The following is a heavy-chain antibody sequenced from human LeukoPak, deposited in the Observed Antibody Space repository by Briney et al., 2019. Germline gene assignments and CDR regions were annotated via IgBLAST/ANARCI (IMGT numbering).Heavy chain of an antibody. V-gene: IGHV4-38-2*02. J-gene: IGHJ4*02. CDR3: ARAGYGDSDFDY. CDR2: IYHSGST. D-gene: IGHD4-17*01. CDR1: GYSISSGYY. Sequence: PSETLSLTCSVSGYSISSGYYWGCIRQPPGKGLEWIGSIYHSGSTYCNPSLKSRVTISVDTSKNQFSLKLNSVTAADTAVYYCARAGYGDSDFDYWGQGTLVTVSS.